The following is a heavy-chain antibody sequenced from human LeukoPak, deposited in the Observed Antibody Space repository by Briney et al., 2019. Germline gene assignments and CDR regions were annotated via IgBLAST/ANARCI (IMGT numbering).Heavy chain of an antibody. J-gene: IGHJ3*02. CDR3: ARADPFFDSSGYHHAFDI. CDR1: GYTFTGYY. V-gene: IGHV1-2*02. CDR2: INPNSGGT. Sequence: RASVKVSCKASGYTFTGYYMHWVRQAPGQGLEWMGWINPNSGGTNYAQKFQGRVTMTRDTSISTAYMELSRLRSDDTAVYYCARADPFFDSSGYHHAFDIWGQGTMVTVSS. D-gene: IGHD3-22*01.